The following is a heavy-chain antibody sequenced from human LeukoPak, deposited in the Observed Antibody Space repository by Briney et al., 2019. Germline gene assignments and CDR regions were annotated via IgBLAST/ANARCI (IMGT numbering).Heavy chain of an antibody. J-gene: IGHJ4*01. CDR1: GGSIRSGIYY. CDR3: ARWFSSSTGDRFDS. V-gene: IGHV4-61*02. D-gene: IGHD6-19*01. Sequence: SETLSLTCSVSGGSIRSGIYYWTWIRQPAGKGLELIGRIYTSGTTHYNPSLKSRVTVTVDTSKNQFSLKLTSVTAADTAVYYCARWFSSSTGDRFDSWGHGTLVTVSS. CDR2: IYTSGTT.